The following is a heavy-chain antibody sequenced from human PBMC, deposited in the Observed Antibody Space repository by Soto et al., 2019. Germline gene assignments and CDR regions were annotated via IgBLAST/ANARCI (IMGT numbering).Heavy chain of an antibody. J-gene: IGHJ6*03. CDR3: ANDYGDKNYYYYMDV. CDR1: GGSLSDYF. CDR2: INHLGSN. D-gene: IGHD4-17*01. V-gene: IGHV4-34*01. Sequence: SETLSLTCVVSGGSLSDYFWSWIRQPPGMALEWIGEINHLGSNNYNPSLKSRVTMSVDTSKNQFSLKLNSVTAADTAIYYCANDYGDKNYYYYMDVWGKGTTVTVSS.